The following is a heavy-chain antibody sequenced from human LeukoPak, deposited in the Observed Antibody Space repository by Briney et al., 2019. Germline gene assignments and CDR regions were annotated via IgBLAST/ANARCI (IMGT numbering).Heavy chain of an antibody. D-gene: IGHD4-17*01. CDR2: ISSSSSYI. Sequence: GGSLRLSCAASGFTFSSYSMNWVRQAPGKGLEWVSSISSSSSYIYYADSVKGRFTISRDNAKNSLYLQMNSLRAEDTAVYYCARAMDDYGDSEGYWGQGTLVTVSS. CDR3: ARAMDDYGDSEGY. V-gene: IGHV3-21*01. J-gene: IGHJ4*02. CDR1: GFTFSSYS.